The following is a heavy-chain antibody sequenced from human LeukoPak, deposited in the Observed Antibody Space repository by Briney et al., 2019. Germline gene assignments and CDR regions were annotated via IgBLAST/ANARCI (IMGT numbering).Heavy chain of an antibody. CDR1: GASFSGYY. CDR2: INHSGST. V-gene: IGHV4-34*01. CDR3: ASRGIVATDVRY. J-gene: IGHJ4*02. D-gene: IGHD5-12*01. Sequence: SETLSLTCAVYGASFSGYYWSWIRQPPGKGLEWIGEINHSGSTNYNPSLKSRVTISVDTSKNQFSLKLSSVTAADTAVYYCASRGIVATDVRYWGQGTLVTVSS.